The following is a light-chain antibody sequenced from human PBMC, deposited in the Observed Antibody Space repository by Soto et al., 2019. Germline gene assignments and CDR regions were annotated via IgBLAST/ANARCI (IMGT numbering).Light chain of an antibody. J-gene: IGKJ5*01. V-gene: IGKV3-11*01. Sequence: VLTKSPAILSLSPGERATLSCRASQSIGNFLAWYQQKPGQPPRLLIFDASNRAAGVPARFSGSGSGTDFTLTIRSLEPEDFAVYFCQQRSSWPPIPFGQGRRPAIK. CDR1: QSIGNF. CDR2: DAS. CDR3: QQRSSWPPIP.